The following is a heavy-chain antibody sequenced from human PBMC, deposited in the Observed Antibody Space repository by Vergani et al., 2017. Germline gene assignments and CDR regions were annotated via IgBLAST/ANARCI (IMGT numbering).Heavy chain of an antibody. CDR2: ISSSSSTI. CDR1: GFTFSSYS. D-gene: IGHD3-10*01. V-gene: IGHV3-48*01. CDR3: ARDLTKLLWFGELLPTAYGVDV. Sequence: EVQLVESGGGLVQPGGSLRLSCAASGFTFSSYSMNWVRQAPGKGLEWVSYISSSSSTIYYADSVKGRFTISSDNAKNSLYLQMNSLRAEDTSVYYCARDLTKLLWFGELLPTAYGVDVWGQGTTVTVSS. J-gene: IGHJ6*02.